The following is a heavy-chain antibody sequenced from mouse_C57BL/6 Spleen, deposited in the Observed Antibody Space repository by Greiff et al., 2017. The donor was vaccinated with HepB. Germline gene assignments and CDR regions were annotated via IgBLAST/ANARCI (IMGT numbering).Heavy chain of an antibody. V-gene: IGHV1-69*01. CDR2: IDPSDSYT. CDR3: ARRAPHAMDY. CDR1: GYTFTSYW. J-gene: IGHJ4*01. Sequence: QVQLKQPGAELVMPGASVKLSCKASGYTFTSYWMHWVKQRPGQGLEWIGEIDPSDSYTNYNQKFKGKSTLTVDKSSSTAYMQLSSLTSEDSAVYYCARRAPHAMDYWGQGTSVTVSS.